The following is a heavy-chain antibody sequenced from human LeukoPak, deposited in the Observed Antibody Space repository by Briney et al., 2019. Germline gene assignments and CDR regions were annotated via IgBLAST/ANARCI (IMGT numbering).Heavy chain of an antibody. Sequence: PGGSLRLSCAASGFTFSSYSMNWVRQAPGKGLEWVSSISSSSSYIYYADSVKGRFTISRDNAKNSLYLQMNSLRAEDTAVYYCARAIGRAAAGTGDYWGQGTLVTVSS. CDR1: GFTFSSYS. CDR3: ARAIGRAAAGTGDY. D-gene: IGHD6-13*01. CDR2: ISSSSSYI. V-gene: IGHV3-21*01. J-gene: IGHJ4*02.